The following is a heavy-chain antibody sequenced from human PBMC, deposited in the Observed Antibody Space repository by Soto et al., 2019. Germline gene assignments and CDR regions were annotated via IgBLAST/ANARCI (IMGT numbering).Heavy chain of an antibody. J-gene: IGHJ5*02. CDR1: GGSISSYY. D-gene: IGHD6-19*01. CDR3: ARWYSSGWYRWFDP. Sequence: HVQLQESGPGLVKPSETLSLTCTVSGGSISSYYWSWIRQPPGKGLEWIGYIYYSGSTNYNPSLKSRVTISVDTSKNQFSLKLSSVTAADTAVYYCARWYSSGWYRWFDPWGQGTLVTVSS. CDR2: IYYSGST. V-gene: IGHV4-59*01.